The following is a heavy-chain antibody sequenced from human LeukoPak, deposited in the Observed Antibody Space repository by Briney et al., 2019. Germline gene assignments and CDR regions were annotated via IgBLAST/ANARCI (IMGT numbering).Heavy chain of an antibody. V-gene: IGHV1-69*13. CDR3: ARGVSDFDWSHGGMDV. CDR2: IIPIFGTA. CDR1: GDTFSSYA. Sequence: SVKVSCKASGDTFSSYAISWVRQAPGQGLEWMGGIIPIFGTANYAQKFQGRVTITADESTSTAYMELSSLRSEDTAVYYCARGVSDFDWSHGGMDVWGQGTTVTVSS. D-gene: IGHD3-9*01. J-gene: IGHJ6*02.